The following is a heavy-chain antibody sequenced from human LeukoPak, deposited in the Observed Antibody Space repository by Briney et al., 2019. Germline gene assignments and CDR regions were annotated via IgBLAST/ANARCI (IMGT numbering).Heavy chain of an antibody. J-gene: IGHJ4*02. Sequence: SETLSLTCAVYGGSFSGYYWSWIRQPPGKGLEWIGEINHSGSTNYNPSLKSRVTISVDTSKNQFSLKLSSVTAADTAVYYCARDRVPHLYYYDSSGYYYFDYWGQGTLVTVSS. D-gene: IGHD3-22*01. CDR3: ARDRVPHLYYYDSSGYYYFDY. CDR1: GGSFSGYY. CDR2: INHSGST. V-gene: IGHV4-34*01.